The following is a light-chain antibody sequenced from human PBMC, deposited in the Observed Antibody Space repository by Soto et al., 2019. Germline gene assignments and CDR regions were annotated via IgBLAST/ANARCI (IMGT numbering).Light chain of an antibody. CDR3: QQYDASPLT. J-gene: IGKJ3*01. CDR2: AAS. CDR1: QTLSTNS. Sequence: EIVLTQSPGTLSLSPGERATISCRASQTLSTNSLAWYQQRLGQTPRLLIYAASTRDTDIPDRFNGSGSGTDFALTISRLEPEDFALYYCQQYDASPLTFGPGTKVDVK. V-gene: IGKV3-20*01.